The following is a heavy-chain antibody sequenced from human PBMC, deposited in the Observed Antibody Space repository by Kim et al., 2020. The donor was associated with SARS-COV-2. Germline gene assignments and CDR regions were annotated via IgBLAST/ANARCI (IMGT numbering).Heavy chain of an antibody. D-gene: IGHD3-10*01. CDR1: GFTFSSYA. Sequence: GGSLRLSCAASGFTFSSYAMSWVRQAPGKGLEWVSAISGSGGSTYYADSVKGRFTISRDNSKNTLYLQMNSLRAEDTAVYYCAKEAVTMVRGVIKGPAYYYYGMDVWGQGTTVTVSS. CDR2: ISGSGGST. V-gene: IGHV3-23*01. CDR3: AKEAVTMVRGVIKGPAYYYYGMDV. J-gene: IGHJ6*02.